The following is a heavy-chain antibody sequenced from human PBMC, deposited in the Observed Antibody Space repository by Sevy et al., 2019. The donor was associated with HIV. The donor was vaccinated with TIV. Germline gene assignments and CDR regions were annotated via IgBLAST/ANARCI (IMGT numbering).Heavy chain of an antibody. CDR1: GFTFSSYS. CDR2: ISSSSSYI. Sequence: GGSLRLSCAASGFTFSSYSMNWVRQAPGKGLEWVSSISSSSSYIYYADSVKGRFTISRDNVKNSLYLQMNSLRAEDTAVYYCARDEAAARDAFDIWGQGTMVTVSS. D-gene: IGHD6-13*01. J-gene: IGHJ3*02. V-gene: IGHV3-21*01. CDR3: ARDEAAARDAFDI.